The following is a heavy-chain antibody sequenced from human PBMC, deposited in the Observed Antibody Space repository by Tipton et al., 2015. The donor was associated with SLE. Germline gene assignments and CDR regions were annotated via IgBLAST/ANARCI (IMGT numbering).Heavy chain of an antibody. CDR3: ARHSLWHYFDY. J-gene: IGHJ4*02. D-gene: IGHD2-21*01. Sequence: TLSLTCTVSGGAISSGGYYWSWIRQPPGKGLEWIGYIYYSGSTNYNPSLKSRVTISVDTSKNQFSLKLSSVTAADTAVYYCARHSLWHYFDYWGQGTLVTVSS. CDR1: GGAISSGGYY. V-gene: IGHV4-61*08. CDR2: IYYSGST.